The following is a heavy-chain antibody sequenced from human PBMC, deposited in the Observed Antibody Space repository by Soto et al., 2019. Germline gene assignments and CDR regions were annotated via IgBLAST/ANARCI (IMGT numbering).Heavy chain of an antibody. D-gene: IGHD1-20*01. CDR3: AREVSGIQAFDY. J-gene: IGHJ4*02. V-gene: IGHV4-4*02. CDR1: GGSINSSYW. Sequence: QVQLQESGTGLVKPSETLSLTCVVSGGSINSSYWWNWVRQPPGKGLEWIGEISHGGSTNFNPSLKSRATISVDKSKNPLSLKLDSVTAADTAVYYCAREVSGIQAFDYWGQGTLVTVSS. CDR2: ISHGGST.